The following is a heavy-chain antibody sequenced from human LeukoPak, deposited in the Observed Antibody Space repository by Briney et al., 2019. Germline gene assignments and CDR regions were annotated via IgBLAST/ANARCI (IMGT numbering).Heavy chain of an antibody. Sequence: GGSLRLSCAASGFTFRNYGMHWVRQSPGKGLQWVAAIWYDGTNTYYEDSVKGRFTISRDKSKNMVYLEMNSLRADDTAVYYCARGMKEGYSYDMDLKWYFDYWGQGNLVTVSS. CDR3: ARGMKEGYSYDMDLKWYFDY. V-gene: IGHV3-33*08. D-gene: IGHD5-18*01. CDR2: IWYDGTNT. J-gene: IGHJ4*02. CDR1: GFTFRNYG.